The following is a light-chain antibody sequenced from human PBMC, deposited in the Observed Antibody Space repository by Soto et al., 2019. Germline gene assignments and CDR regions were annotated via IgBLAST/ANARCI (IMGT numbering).Light chain of an antibody. V-gene: IGLV1-44*01. CDR1: SSNIGSTT. J-gene: IGLJ3*02. CDR3: AAWDDSLNGVV. CDR2: NNN. Sequence: QAVVTQPPSASGTPGQRVTIACSGSSSNIGSTTVKWYQQLPGTAPKLLIYNNNQRPSGVPDRFSGSNSGTSASLAISGLQSEDEADYYCAAWDDSLNGVVFGGGTKVTVL.